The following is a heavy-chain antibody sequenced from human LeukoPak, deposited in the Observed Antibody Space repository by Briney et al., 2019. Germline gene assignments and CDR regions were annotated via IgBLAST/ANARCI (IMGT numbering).Heavy chain of an antibody. Sequence: SVKVSCKTSGFTFTNSAIQWVRQARGQRLEWIGWIIVGSGKTHYAQDFQERLTITRDMSTNTAYMELSSLRSEDTAVYYCAAELYSGTYGRCCSFAFWGQGTLITVSS. V-gene: IGHV1-58*02. J-gene: IGHJ4*02. CDR3: AAELYSGTYGRCCSFAF. CDR2: IIVGSGKT. CDR1: GFTFTNSA. D-gene: IGHD1-26*01.